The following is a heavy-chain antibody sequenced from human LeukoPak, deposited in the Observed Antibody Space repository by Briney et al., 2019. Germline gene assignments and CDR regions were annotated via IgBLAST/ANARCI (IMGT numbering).Heavy chain of an antibody. CDR2: ISAYNGNT. Sequence: ASVKVSCTASGYTFTSYGISWVRQAPGQGLEWMGWISAYNGNTNYAQKFQGRVTMTTDTSTSTAYMELRSLRSDDTAVYFCARVGLGIVGAAYGMDVWGQGTTVTVSS. CDR1: GYTFTSYG. CDR3: ARVGLGIVGAAYGMDV. V-gene: IGHV1-18*01. J-gene: IGHJ6*02. D-gene: IGHD1-26*01.